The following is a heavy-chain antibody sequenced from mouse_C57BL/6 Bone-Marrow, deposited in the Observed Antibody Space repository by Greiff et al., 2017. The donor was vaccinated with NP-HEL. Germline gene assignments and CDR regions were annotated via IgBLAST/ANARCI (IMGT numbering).Heavy chain of an antibody. CDR3: ARRFRNDGPYCYAMDY. D-gene: IGHD2-3*01. J-gene: IGHJ4*01. CDR2: IYPGSGNT. Sequence: QVQLQQSGAELVRPGASVKLSCKASGYTFTDYYINWVKQRPGQGLEWIARIYPGSGNTYYNEKFKGKATLTAEKSSSTAYMQLSSLTSEDSAIYFCARRFRNDGPYCYAMDYWGQGTSVTVSS. V-gene: IGHV1-76*01. CDR1: GYTFTDYY.